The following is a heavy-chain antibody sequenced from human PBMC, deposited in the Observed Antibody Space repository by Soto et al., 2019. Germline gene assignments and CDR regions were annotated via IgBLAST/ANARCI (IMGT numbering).Heavy chain of an antibody. CDR2: IRSKAYGGTT. J-gene: IGHJ6*03. V-gene: IGHV3-49*03. Sequence: GGSLRLSCTASGFTFGDYAMSWFRQAPGKGLEWVGFIRSKAYGGTTEYAASVKGRFTISRDDSKSIAYLQMNSLKTEDTAVYYCTRDLVATIRYYYYYYMDVWGKGTTVTVSS. D-gene: IGHD5-12*01. CDR3: TRDLVATIRYYYYYYMDV. CDR1: GFTFGDYA.